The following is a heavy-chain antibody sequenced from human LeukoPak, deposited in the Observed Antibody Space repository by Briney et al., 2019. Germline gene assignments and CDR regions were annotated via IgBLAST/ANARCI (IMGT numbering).Heavy chain of an antibody. V-gene: IGHV4-34*01. CDR1: GGSFSGYY. J-gene: IGHJ4*02. CDR2: INHRGST. Sequence: PSETLSLTCAVYGGSFSGYYWSWIRQPPGKGLEWIGEINHRGSTNYNPSLKSRVTISVDTSKNQFSLKLSSVTAADTAVYYCARGRNYYDSSGYFWGQGTLVTVSS. D-gene: IGHD3-22*01. CDR3: ARGRNYYDSSGYF.